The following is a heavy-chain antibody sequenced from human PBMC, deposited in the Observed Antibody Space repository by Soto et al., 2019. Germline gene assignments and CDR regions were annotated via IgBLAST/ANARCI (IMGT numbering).Heavy chain of an antibody. J-gene: IGHJ6*02. V-gene: IGHV3-30-3*01. CDR1: GSTFSSYA. D-gene: IGHD6-19*01. CDR3: ARGAVAGRSYYYGMDV. Sequence: QVQLVESGGGVVQPGRSLRLSCAASGSTFSSYAMHWVRQAPGKGLEWVAVISYDGSNKYYADSVKGRFTISRDNSKNTLYLQMNSLRAEDTAVYYCARGAVAGRSYYYGMDVWGQGTTVTVSS. CDR2: ISYDGSNK.